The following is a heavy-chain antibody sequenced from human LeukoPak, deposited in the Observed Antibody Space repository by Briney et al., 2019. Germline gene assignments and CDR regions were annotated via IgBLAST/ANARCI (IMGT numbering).Heavy chain of an antibody. Sequence: SETLSLTCTVSGGSISSYYWSWIRQPPGKGLEWIGYIYYSGSTNYKPSIQSRVTLSVDTSKNQFSLKLTSVTAADPAVYYCARERVRGSGVIDYWGQGTLVTVSS. CDR1: GGSISSYY. V-gene: IGHV4-59*01. D-gene: IGHD3-10*01. CDR3: ARERVRGSGVIDY. CDR2: IYYSGST. J-gene: IGHJ4*02.